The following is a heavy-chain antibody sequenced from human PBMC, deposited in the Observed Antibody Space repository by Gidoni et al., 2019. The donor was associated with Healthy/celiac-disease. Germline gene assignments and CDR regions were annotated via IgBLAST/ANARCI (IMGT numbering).Heavy chain of an antibody. D-gene: IGHD2-15*01. CDR1: GGTFSRMR. CDR2: IIPIFGTA. Sequence: QVQMVQSGAEVKKPGSSVKVSCKASGGTFSRMRPPCVSPIKTQPSGSSPSPQGLECMGGIIPIFGTANYAQKLQGIVTITADESTSTAYMELSSLRSEDTAVYYCARSAGGRKFDYWGQGTLVTVSS. V-gene: IGHV1-69*01. CDR3: ARSAGGRKFDY. J-gene: IGHJ4*02.